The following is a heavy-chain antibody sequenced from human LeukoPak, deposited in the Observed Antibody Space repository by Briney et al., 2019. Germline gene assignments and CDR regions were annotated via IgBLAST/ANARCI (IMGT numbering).Heavy chain of an antibody. V-gene: IGHV1-69*01. CDR3: ARDLQYSSSSGIGAFDI. D-gene: IGHD6-6*01. J-gene: IGHJ3*02. Sequence: ASVKVSCKASEGTFSSYAISWVRQAPGQGLEWMGGIIPIFGTANYAQKFQGRVTITADESTSTAYMELSSLRSEDTAVYYCARDLQYSSSSGIGAFDIWGQGTMVTVSS. CDR1: EGTFSSYA. CDR2: IIPIFGTA.